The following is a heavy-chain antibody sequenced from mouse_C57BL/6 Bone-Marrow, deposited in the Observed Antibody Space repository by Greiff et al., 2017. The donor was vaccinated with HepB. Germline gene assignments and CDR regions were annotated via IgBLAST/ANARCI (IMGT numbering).Heavy chain of an antibody. Sequence: QVQLQQSGAELVRPGASVKLSCKASGYTFTDYYINWVKQRPGQGLEWIARIYPGSGNTYYNEKFKGKATLTAEKSSSTAYMQLSSLTSEDSAVYFCARWALRPLYAMDYWGQGTSVTVSS. CDR1: GYTFTDYY. CDR3: ARWALRPLYAMDY. CDR2: IYPGSGNT. V-gene: IGHV1-76*01. D-gene: IGHD3-1*01. J-gene: IGHJ4*01.